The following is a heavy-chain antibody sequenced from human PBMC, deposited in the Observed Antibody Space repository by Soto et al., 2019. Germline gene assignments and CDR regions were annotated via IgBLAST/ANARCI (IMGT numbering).Heavy chain of an antibody. CDR3: ARTVGYCSSTSCSDNWFDP. CDR2: IYPGDSDT. Sequence: PGESLKISCKGSGYSFTSYWIGWVRQMPGKGLEWMGIIYPGDSDTRYSPSFQGQVTISADKSISTAYLQWSSLKASDTAMYYCARTVGYCSSTSCSDNWFDPXXXGTLVTVSS. V-gene: IGHV5-51*01. J-gene: IGHJ5*02. D-gene: IGHD2-2*01. CDR1: GYSFTSYW.